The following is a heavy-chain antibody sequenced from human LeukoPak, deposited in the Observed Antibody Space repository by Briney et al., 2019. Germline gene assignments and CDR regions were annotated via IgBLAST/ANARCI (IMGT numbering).Heavy chain of an antibody. CDR3: ARAPELLWFGETTYFDY. CDR1: GGSISSGGYS. Sequence: SETLSLTCAVSGGSISSGGYSWSWIRQPPGKGLEWIGYIYHSGSTYYNPSLKSRVTISVDRSKNQFSLKLSSVTAADTAVYYCARAPELLWFGETTYFDYWGQGTLVTVSP. J-gene: IGHJ4*02. D-gene: IGHD3-10*01. V-gene: IGHV4-30-2*01. CDR2: IYHSGST.